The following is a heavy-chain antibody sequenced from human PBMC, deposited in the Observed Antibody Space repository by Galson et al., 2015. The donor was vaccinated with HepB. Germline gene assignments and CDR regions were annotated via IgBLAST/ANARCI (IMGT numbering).Heavy chain of an antibody. J-gene: IGHJ4*02. CDR3: ARPTGTTLSFDY. Sequence: QSGAEVKKPGESLKISCKGSGNSFPNYWIGWVRQMPGKGLEWMGIIYPGDSDTRYSPSFQGQVTISADTSISTAYLQWGSLKASDTAMYYCARPTGTTLSFDYWGQGTLVTVSS. CDR1: GNSFPNYW. V-gene: IGHV5-51*01. D-gene: IGHD1-7*01. CDR2: IYPGDSDT.